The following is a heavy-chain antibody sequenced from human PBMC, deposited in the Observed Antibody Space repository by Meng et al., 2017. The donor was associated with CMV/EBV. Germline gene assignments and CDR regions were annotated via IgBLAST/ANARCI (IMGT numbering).Heavy chain of an antibody. D-gene: IGHD3-3*01. Sequence: SETLSLTCAVYGGSFSGYYWSWIHQPPGKGLEWIGEINHSGSTNYNPSLKSRVTISVDTSKNQFSLKLSSVTAADTAVYYCARDSPPPIKYDFWSGYYTSYYYYGMDVWGQGTTVTVSS. J-gene: IGHJ6*02. CDR2: INHSGST. V-gene: IGHV4-34*01. CDR1: GGSFSGYY. CDR3: ARDSPPPIKYDFWSGYYTSYYYYGMDV.